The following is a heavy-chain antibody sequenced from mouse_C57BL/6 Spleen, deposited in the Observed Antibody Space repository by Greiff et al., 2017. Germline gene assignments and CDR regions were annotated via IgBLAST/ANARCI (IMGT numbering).Heavy chain of an antibody. CDR2: IWSGGST. CDR1: GFSLPSYG. J-gene: IGHJ2*01. CDR3: ASHYDGSSSLDY. Sequence: VMLVESGPGLVQPSQSLSITCTVSGFSLPSYGVHWVRQSPGTGLEWLGVIWSGGSTDYNAAFISRLSISKDNSKSQVFFKMNSLQADDTAIYYWASHYDGSSSLDYWGQGTTRTVSS. V-gene: IGHV2-2*01. D-gene: IGHD1-1*01.